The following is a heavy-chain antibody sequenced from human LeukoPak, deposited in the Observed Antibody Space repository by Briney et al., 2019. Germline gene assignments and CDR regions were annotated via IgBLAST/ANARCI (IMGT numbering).Heavy chain of an antibody. CDR3: ARSVLMLGDVWFDY. CDR1: GYTFTSYG. V-gene: IGHV1-18*01. J-gene: IGHJ4*02. D-gene: IGHD2-8*01. Sequence: ASVKVSCKASGYTFTSYGISWVRQAPGQGLEWMGWISAYNGNTNYAQKLQGRVTMTTDTSTSTAYMELRSLRSDDTAVYYCARSVLMLGDVWFDYWGQGTLVTVSS. CDR2: ISAYNGNT.